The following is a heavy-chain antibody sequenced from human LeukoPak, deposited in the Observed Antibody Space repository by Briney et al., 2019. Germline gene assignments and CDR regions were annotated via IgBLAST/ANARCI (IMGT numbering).Heavy chain of an antibody. CDR3: ARGFDSRFFND. D-gene: IGHD3-22*01. CDR2: TKQDDSEK. V-gene: IGHV3-7*04. Sequence: GGSLRLSCVDSGFSFRSYWMSWVRQAPGKGLEWVANTKQDDSEKYYVDSVKGRFSISRDNAKNSLYLQMNSQRVEDTAVYYCARGFDSRFFNDWGQGTLVTVSS. CDR1: GFSFRSYW. J-gene: IGHJ4*02.